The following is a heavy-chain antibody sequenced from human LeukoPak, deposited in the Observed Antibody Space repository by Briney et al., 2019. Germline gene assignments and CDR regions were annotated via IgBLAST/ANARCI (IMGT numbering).Heavy chain of an antibody. CDR1: GYTFTSYG. V-gene: IGHV1-18*01. Sequence: ASVKVSCKASGYTFTSYGISWVRQTPGQGLEWMGWISAYNGNTNYAQKFQGRVTMTRDTSISTAYMELSRLRSDDTAVYYCARGLSDCSSTSCYFYWGQGTLVTVSS. J-gene: IGHJ4*02. CDR3: ARGLSDCSSTSCYFY. D-gene: IGHD2-2*01. CDR2: ISAYNGNT.